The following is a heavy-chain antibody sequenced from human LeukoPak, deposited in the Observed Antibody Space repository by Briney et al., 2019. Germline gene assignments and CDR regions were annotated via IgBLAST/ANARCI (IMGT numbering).Heavy chain of an antibody. D-gene: IGHD3-10*01. V-gene: IGHV3-23*01. CDR1: GFTFSTYA. CDR2: IRGSGTET. Sequence: PGGSLRLSCAASGFTFSTYAMAWVRQAPGKGLEWGSGIRGSGTETYYADSVKGRFVISRDNSKNTLYLQMNSLRAEDAAVYYCAKEARYGSGSSYYYYYYMDVWGKGTTVTVSS. CDR3: AKEARYGSGSSYYYYYYMDV. J-gene: IGHJ6*03.